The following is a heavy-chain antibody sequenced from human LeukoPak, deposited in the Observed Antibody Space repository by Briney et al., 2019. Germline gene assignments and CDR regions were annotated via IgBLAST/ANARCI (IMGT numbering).Heavy chain of an antibody. V-gene: IGHV4-34*01. CDR2: IDHSGST. D-gene: IGHD6-6*01. Sequence: SETLTLTCAVYGASFSDYYMSWIRQPPGKGLEWIGEIDHSGSTKCSPSLKSRVTISVDTSKNQFSLDLTSVTAADTSVYYCATFSQLGSYNCFDPWGQGTLVTVSS. CDR3: ATFSQLGSYNCFDP. J-gene: IGHJ5*02. CDR1: GASFSDYY.